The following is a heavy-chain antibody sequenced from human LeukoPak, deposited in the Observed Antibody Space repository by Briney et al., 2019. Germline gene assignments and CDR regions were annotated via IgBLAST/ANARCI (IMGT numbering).Heavy chain of an antibody. D-gene: IGHD5-12*01. J-gene: IGHJ3*02. V-gene: IGHV3-21*01. CDR1: GFTFMTYS. Sequence: GGSLRLSCAASGFTFMTYSMNWVRQAPGKGLEWVSSISSSSRYRYYADSVKGRFTISRDNAKNSLYLQMNSLRAEDTAVYYCARVKEASAFDIWGQGTMVTVSS. CDR2: ISSSSRYR. CDR3: ARVKEASAFDI.